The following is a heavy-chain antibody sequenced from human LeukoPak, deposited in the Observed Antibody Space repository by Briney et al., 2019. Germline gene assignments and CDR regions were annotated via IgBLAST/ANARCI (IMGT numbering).Heavy chain of an antibody. CDR3: ARDRFPGKAAAGQNLNNWFDP. Sequence: GASVKVSCKASGYTFTGYYMHWVRQAPGQGLEWMGWINPNSGGTNYAQKFQGRVTMTRDTSISTAYMELRSLRSDDTAVYYCARDRFPGKAAAGQNLNNWFDPWGQGTLVTVSS. D-gene: IGHD6-13*01. CDR1: GYTFTGYY. J-gene: IGHJ5*02. CDR2: INPNSGGT. V-gene: IGHV1-2*02.